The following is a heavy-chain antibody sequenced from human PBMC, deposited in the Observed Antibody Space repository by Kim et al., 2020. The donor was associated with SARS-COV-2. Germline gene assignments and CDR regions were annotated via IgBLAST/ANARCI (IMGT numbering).Heavy chain of an antibody. Sequence: DCVKGRLTIARDKSKNTLYLQMNSLRAEDTAVYYCAKAQGYSGYDWVYWGQGTLVTVSS. D-gene: IGHD5-12*01. J-gene: IGHJ4*02. V-gene: IGHV3-23*01. CDR3: AKAQGYSGYDWVY.